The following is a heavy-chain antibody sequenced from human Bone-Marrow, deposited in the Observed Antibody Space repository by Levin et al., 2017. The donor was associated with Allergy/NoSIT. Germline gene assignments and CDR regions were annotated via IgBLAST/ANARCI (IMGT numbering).Heavy chain of an antibody. D-gene: IGHD3-10*01. CDR3: ARGSGSGLSNWFDP. CDR2: INPYSRT. Sequence: PGESLKISCMASGYSFSDHDVFWVRQAPGQGLEWMGWINPYSRTGLAQKFQDRVTLTRDTSTNTVYMELRKLTSDDTGIYYCARGSGSGLSNWFDPWGQGTRVTVSS. J-gene: IGHJ5*02. CDR1: GYSFSDHD. V-gene: IGHV1-2*02.